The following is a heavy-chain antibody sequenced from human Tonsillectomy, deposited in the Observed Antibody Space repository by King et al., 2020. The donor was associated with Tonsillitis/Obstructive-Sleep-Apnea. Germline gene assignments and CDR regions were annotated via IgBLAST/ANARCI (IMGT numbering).Heavy chain of an antibody. J-gene: IGHJ4*02. D-gene: IGHD3-16*02. Sequence: VQLVESGGGLVKPGRSLRLSCTASGFTFGDYAMSWFRQAPGKGLEWVGFIRSKAYGGTTEYAASVKGRFTISRDDSKSIAYLQMNSLKTVDTAVYYCTRTYYDYIWGSYRYSDYWGQGTLVTVSS. CDR1: GFTFGDYA. CDR2: IRSKAYGGTT. CDR3: TRTYYDYIWGSYRYSDY. V-gene: IGHV3-49*05.